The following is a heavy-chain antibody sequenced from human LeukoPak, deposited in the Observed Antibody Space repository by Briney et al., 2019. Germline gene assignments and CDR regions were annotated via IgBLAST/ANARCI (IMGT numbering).Heavy chain of an antibody. CDR2: INHSGST. Sequence: PSETLSLTCAVHGGSFSGYYWSWIRQPPGKGLEWIGEINHSGSTNYNPSLKSRVTMSVDTSKNQFSLKLSSVTAADTAVYFCARDHRPGYEGYYFDYWGQGTLVTVSS. V-gene: IGHV4-34*01. J-gene: IGHJ4*02. D-gene: IGHD3-16*01. CDR1: GGSFSGYY. CDR3: ARDHRPGYEGYYFDY.